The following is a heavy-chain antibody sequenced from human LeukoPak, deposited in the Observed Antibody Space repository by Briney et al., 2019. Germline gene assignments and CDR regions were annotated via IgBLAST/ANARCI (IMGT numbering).Heavy chain of an antibody. CDR3: ARFLDYYYDAFDI. V-gene: IGHV3-21*01. Sequence: GGSLRLSCAASGFTFSSYSMNWVRQAPGKGLEWVSSISSSSSYIYYADSVKGRFTISRDNAKNSLYLQMNSLRAEDTAVYYCARFLDYYYDAFDIWGQGTLVTVSS. CDR2: ISSSSSYI. D-gene: IGHD3-22*01. CDR1: GFTFSSYS. J-gene: IGHJ3*02.